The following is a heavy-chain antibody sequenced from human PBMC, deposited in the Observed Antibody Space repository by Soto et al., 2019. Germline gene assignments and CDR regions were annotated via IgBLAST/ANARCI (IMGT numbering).Heavy chain of an antibody. CDR1: GFSLSTSGVG. Sequence: QITLKESGPPLVKPTQTLTLTCTFSGFSLSTSGVGVGWIRQPPGKALEWLALIYWDDDKRYSPSLRSRLTVSKDPTKHPVVLTMTNMDPVDTATYYCIQSRCGGDCLQSYASHYYYGMDVWGQGTTVTVSS. CDR3: IQSRCGGDCLQSYASHYYYGMDV. J-gene: IGHJ6*02. D-gene: IGHD2-21*02. CDR2: IYWDDDK. V-gene: IGHV2-5*02.